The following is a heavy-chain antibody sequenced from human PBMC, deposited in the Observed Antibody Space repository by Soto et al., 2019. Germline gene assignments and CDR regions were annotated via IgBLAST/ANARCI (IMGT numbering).Heavy chain of an antibody. CDR2: ISAYNGNT. CDR1: GYSFTSYG. Sequence: ASVKVSCKASGYSFTSYGISWVRQAPGQGLEWMGWISAYNGNTNHAQKLQGRVTMTTDTSTSTAYMELRSLRSDDTAVYYCARDDSCFSGSQYIDYFNYWGQGALVTVAS. J-gene: IGHJ4*02. D-gene: IGHD1-26*01. V-gene: IGHV1-18*01. CDR3: ARDDSCFSGSQYIDYFNY.